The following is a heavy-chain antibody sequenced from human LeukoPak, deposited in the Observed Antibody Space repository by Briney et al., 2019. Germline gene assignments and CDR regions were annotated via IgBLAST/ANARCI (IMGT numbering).Heavy chain of an antibody. V-gene: IGHV3-48*04. Sequence: GGSLRLSCTASGFPFIDYSMNWVRQAPAKGLEWVSYIGISSGNTKYADSVKRRFPIPADNAKNSLHLQMNSVVVEDAVVYYCARDHNYAFDNWGQGTLVTVSS. J-gene: IGHJ4*02. D-gene: IGHD1-1*01. CDR2: IGISSGNT. CDR3: ARDHNYAFDN. CDR1: GFPFIDYS.